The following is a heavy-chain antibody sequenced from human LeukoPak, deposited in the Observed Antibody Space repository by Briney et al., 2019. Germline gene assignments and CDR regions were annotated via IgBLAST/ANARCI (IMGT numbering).Heavy chain of an antibody. CDR1: AFSFSKFA. CDR2: ITANGGYT. Sequence: GGALRLSCAASAFSFSKFALIWVRQAPGKGLEWVSAITANGGYTLYADAVKGRFTVSRDNSKNTLYLQINSLRPEDTAMYYCAKDSNGDYIGAFDFWGQGTMVTVSS. J-gene: IGHJ3*01. V-gene: IGHV3-23*01. D-gene: IGHD4-17*01. CDR3: AKDSNGDYIGAFDF.